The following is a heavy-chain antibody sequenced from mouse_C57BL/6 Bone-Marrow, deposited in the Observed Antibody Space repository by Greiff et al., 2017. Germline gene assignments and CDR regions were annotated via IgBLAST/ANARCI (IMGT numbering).Heavy chain of an antibody. CDR3: ARYSSYFDY. CDR2: ISYDGSN. CDR1: GYSITSGYY. Sequence: EVKVEESGPGLVKPSQSLSLTCSVTGYSITSGYYWNWIRQFPGNKLEWMGYISYDGSNNYNPSLKNRISITRDTSKNQFFLKLNSVTTEDTATYYCARYSSYFDYWGQGTTLTVSS. D-gene: IGHD1-3*01. J-gene: IGHJ2*01. V-gene: IGHV3-6*01.